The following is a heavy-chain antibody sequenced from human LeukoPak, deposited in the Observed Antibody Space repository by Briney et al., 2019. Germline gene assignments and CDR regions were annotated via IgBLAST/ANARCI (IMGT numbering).Heavy chain of an antibody. V-gene: IGHV4-34*01. J-gene: IGHJ6*03. CDR2: INHSGST. D-gene: IGHD2-2*02. Sequence: SETLSLTCAVYGGSFSGYYWSWIRQPPRKGLEWIGEINHSGSTNYNPSLKSRVTISVDTSKNQFSLKLSSVTAADTAVYYCARDIVVVPAAIQENYYYYYYMDVWGKGTTVTVSS. CDR3: ARDIVVVPAAIQENYYYYYYMDV. CDR1: GGSFSGYY.